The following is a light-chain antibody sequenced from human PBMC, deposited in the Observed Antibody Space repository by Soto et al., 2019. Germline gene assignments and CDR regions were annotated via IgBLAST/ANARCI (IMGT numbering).Light chain of an antibody. CDR3: QQDGSSMYT. CDR2: GAS. CDR1: QSVSSGF. V-gene: IGKV3-20*01. Sequence: EIVLTQSPGTLSLSPGERATLSCRASQSVSSGFLGWYQQKPGQAPRLLIYGASSRATGIPDRFSGSGSGTDFNRTISRLEPEDFAVYYCQQDGSSMYTFGQGTKLEIK. J-gene: IGKJ2*01.